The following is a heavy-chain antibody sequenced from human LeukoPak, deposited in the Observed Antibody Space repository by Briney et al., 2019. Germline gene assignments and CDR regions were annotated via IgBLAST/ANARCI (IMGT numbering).Heavy chain of an antibody. CDR2: ISYDGSNK. CDR3: ARDVSSSSWYYYYYMDV. D-gene: IGHD6-13*01. V-gene: IGHV3-30-3*01. J-gene: IGHJ6*03. Sequence: GGSLRLSCAASGFTFSSYAMHWVRQAPGKGLEWVAVISYDGSNKYYADSVKGRFTISRDNSKNTLYLQMNSLRAEDTAVYYCARDVSSSSWYYYYYMDVWGKGTTVTVSS. CDR1: GFTFSSYA.